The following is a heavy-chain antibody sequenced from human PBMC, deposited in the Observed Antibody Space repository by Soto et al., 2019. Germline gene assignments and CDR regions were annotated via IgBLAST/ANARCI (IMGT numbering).Heavy chain of an antibody. D-gene: IGHD1-20*01. J-gene: IGHJ3*02. CDR3: ALVSWPSEALYI. CDR2: ISAYSGNT. Sequence: ASVKVSCKASGYTFTSYYMRWVRQAPGRGLEWMGWISAYSGNTSYAQKLQGRVTMTTDTSTSTAYMELRSLRSDDTAVYYCALVSWPSEALYIWGQGTMVTVSS. CDR1: GYTFTSYY. V-gene: IGHV1-18*04.